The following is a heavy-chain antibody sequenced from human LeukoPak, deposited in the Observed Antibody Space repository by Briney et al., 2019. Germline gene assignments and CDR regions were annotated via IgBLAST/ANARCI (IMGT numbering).Heavy chain of an antibody. Sequence: GGSLRLSCAASGFTFSSYEMNWVRQAPGKGLEWVSYISSSGSTIYNTDPAKVRFTISRDNAENSLYLQMTSLSDEDTAVYYCARDPYSGGYGAYYYYYMDVWGKGTTVTVSS. CDR2: ISSSGSTI. D-gene: IGHD6-19*01. CDR3: ARDPYSGGYGAYYYYYMDV. V-gene: IGHV3-48*03. CDR1: GFTFSSYE. J-gene: IGHJ6*03.